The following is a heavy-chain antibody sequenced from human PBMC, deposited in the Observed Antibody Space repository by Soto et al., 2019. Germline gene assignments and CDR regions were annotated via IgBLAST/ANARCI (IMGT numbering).Heavy chain of an antibody. CDR1: GFTFSSYA. V-gene: IGHV3-23*01. CDR3: AKATNDTGTYYDFWSGYYRAYYFDY. Sequence: GGSLRLSCAASGFTFSSYAMSWVRQAPGKGLEWVSAISGSGGSTYYADSVKGRFTISRDNSKNTLYLQMNSLRAEDTAVYYCAKATNDTGTYYDFWSGYYRAYYFDYWGQGTLVTVSS. CDR2: ISGSGGST. D-gene: IGHD3-3*01. J-gene: IGHJ4*02.